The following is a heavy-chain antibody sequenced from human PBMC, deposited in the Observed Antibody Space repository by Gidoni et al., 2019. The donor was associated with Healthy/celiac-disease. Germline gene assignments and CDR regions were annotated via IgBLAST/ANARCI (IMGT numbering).Heavy chain of an antibody. V-gene: IGHV4-39*07. J-gene: IGHJ5*02. CDR3: AKVGSRDSYGFIEALEWFDP. Sequence: QLQLQESGPGLVKPSETLSLTCTVSGGSISSSSYYWGWIRQPPGKGLEWIGSIYYSGSTYYNPSLKSRVTISVDTSKNQFSLKLSSVTAADTAVYYCAKVGSRDSYGFIEALEWFDPWGQGTLVTVSS. CDR2: IYYSGST. D-gene: IGHD5-18*01. CDR1: GGSISSSSYY.